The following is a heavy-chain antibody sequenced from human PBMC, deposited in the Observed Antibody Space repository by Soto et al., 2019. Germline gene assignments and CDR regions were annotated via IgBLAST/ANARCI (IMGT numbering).Heavy chain of an antibody. CDR2: IIPLSSAA. CDR1: GGTLNNYV. D-gene: IGHD1-26*01. V-gene: IGHV1-69*01. J-gene: IGHJ4*02. Sequence: QVQLMQSGAELKKPGSSVRVSCQASGGTLNNYVIIWVRQAPGQGLEWMGGIIPLSSAANYGQKFQGRVTITADASTNTAFMDLSSLRSDDTAVYYCAREGFGGSYLVSWGQGTLVTVSS. CDR3: AREGFGGSYLVS.